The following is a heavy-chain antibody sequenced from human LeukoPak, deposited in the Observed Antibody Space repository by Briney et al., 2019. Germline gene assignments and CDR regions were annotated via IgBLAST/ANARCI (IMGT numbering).Heavy chain of an antibody. CDR3: ARGAVSPRRGYSYVLGSYNWFDP. D-gene: IGHD5-18*01. V-gene: IGHV4-34*01. J-gene: IGHJ5*02. CDR2: INHSGST. Sequence: SETLSLTCAVYGGSLSGYYWSWIRQPPGKGLEWIGEINHSGSTNYNPSLKSRVTISVDTSKNQFSLKLSSVTAADTAVYYCARGAVSPRRGYSYVLGSYNWFDPWGQGTLVTVSS. CDR1: GGSLSGYY.